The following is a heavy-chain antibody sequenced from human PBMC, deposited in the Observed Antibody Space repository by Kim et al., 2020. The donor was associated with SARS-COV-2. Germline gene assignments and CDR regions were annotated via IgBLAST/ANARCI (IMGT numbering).Heavy chain of an antibody. J-gene: IGHJ5*02. V-gene: IGHV4-61*08. CDR3: ARRRGNFYGNWFDP. CDR1: GGSVSSRDYY. CDR2: IYVSGST. Sequence: SETLSLTCTVSGGSVSSRDYYWCWIRQPPGKGLEWIGHIYVSGSTNYNPSLKSRVTISLDTSKNQFSLKLTSVTAADAAVYYCARRRGNFYGNWFDPWGQGTRVTVSS. D-gene: IGHD1-26*01.